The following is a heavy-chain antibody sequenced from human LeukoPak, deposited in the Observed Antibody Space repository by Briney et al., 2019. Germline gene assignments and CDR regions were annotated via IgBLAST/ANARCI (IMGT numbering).Heavy chain of an antibody. Sequence: GGSLRLSCAASGFTFSSYAMHWVRQAPGKGLEYVSAISSDGGGTYYVNSVKGRFTISRDNSKNTLYLQMGSLRAEDMAVYYCARYGSGSYYHYWGQGALVTVSS. CDR1: GFTFSSYA. J-gene: IGHJ4*02. V-gene: IGHV3-64*01. D-gene: IGHD3-10*01. CDR3: ARYGSGSYYHY. CDR2: ISSDGGGT.